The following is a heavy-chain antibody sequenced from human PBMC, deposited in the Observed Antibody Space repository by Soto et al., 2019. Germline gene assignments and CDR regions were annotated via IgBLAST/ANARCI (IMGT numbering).Heavy chain of an antibody. CDR2: IDPSDSYT. J-gene: IGHJ6*02. CDR3: ASGAYYYDSSGFSNYYYGMDV. CDR1: GYSFTSYW. V-gene: IGHV5-10-1*01. D-gene: IGHD3-22*01. Sequence: PGESLKISCKGSGYSFTSYWISWVRQMPGKGLEWMGRIDPSDSYTNYSPSFQGHVTISADKSISTAYLQWSSLKASDTAMYYCASGAYYYDSSGFSNYYYGMDVWGQGTTVTVSS.